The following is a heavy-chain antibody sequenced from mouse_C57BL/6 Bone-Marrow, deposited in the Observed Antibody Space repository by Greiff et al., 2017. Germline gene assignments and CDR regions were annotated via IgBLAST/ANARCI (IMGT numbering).Heavy chain of an antibody. CDR3: ARGNYDYVVYAMDY. Sequence: VQLQQSGAELARPGASVKLSCKASGYTFTSYGISWVKQRTGQGLEWIGEIYPRSGNTYYNEKFKGKATLTADKSSSTAYMELRSLTSEDSAVYFCARGNYDYVVYAMDYWGQGTSVTVSS. V-gene: IGHV1-81*01. CDR2: IYPRSGNT. CDR1: GYTFTSYG. D-gene: IGHD2-4*01. J-gene: IGHJ4*01.